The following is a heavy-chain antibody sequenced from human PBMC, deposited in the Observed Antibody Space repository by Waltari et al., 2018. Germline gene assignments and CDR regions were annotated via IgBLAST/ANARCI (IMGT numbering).Heavy chain of an antibody. CDR3: ARQGFYGSAKHFDD. J-gene: IGHJ4*02. Sequence: QLQLQESGPGLVKPSQTLSLTCNVSGGSVSSTSFYWAWVRQSPGKALEWMGTLYYGGDTYYNPSLKSRMTLSVDTSKNHFSLDLISVTAADTAMYYCARQGFYGSAKHFDDWGQGTVVAVSS. CDR2: LYYGGDT. V-gene: IGHV4-39*01. CDR1: GGSVSSTSFY. D-gene: IGHD3-10*01.